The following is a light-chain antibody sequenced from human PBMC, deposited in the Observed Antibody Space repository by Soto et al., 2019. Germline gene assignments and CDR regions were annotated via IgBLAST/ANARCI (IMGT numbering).Light chain of an antibody. CDR2: ENH. CDR1: TYDIGSNY. J-gene: IGLJ2*01. Sequence: QSVLTQPPSVSAAPGQTVTISCSGSTYDIGSNYVSWYQQLPGTAPKLLIYENHNRPAGIPDRFSGSKSGTSATLGITGLQTGDEADYYCGSWDSSLSIGVFGGGTKLTVL. CDR3: GSWDSSLSIGV. V-gene: IGLV1-51*01.